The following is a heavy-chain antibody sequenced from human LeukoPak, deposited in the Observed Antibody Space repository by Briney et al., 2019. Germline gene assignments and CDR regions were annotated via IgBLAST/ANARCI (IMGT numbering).Heavy chain of an antibody. CDR2: IWYDGSNK. CDR1: GFTFSNFG. D-gene: IGHD2-2*01. Sequence: GGSLRLSCAASGFTFSNFGMHWVRQAPGKELEWVAIIWYDGSNKYFADSVMGRFTISKDNSKNTVYLQMNSLRIEDTAGYHCARAGIGNALDYWGQGTQVTVSS. V-gene: IGHV3-33*08. CDR3: ARAGIGNALDY. J-gene: IGHJ4*02.